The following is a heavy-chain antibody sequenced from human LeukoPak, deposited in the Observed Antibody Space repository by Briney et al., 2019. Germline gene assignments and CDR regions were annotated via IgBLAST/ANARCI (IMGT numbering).Heavy chain of an antibody. V-gene: IGHV4-39*01. CDR2: FYYSGST. CDR3: VYYYGSGSVEY. D-gene: IGHD3-10*01. Sequence: PSETLSLTXTVSGGSITSSNYYWGWIGQPPGKGLRWIGSFYYSGSTNYNPSLKSRVTISVDTSKNQFSLKLSSVTAADTAVYYCVYYYGSGSVEYWGQGTLVTVSS. J-gene: IGHJ4*02. CDR1: GGSITSSNYY.